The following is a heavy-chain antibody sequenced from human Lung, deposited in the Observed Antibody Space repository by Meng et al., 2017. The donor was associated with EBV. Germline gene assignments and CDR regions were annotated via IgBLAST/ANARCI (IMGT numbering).Heavy chain of an antibody. CDR1: GGTFRSDA. Sequence: QVQLVPSGAEVKKPGSSVKVSCKTSGGTFRSDAISWVRQGPGQGLEWMGGLIPMSGAPHYAQKFQDRVTITADESTSTHYMDLSGLRSEDTAVYYCASESGRGFTPDYWGQGTLVTVSS. D-gene: IGHD3-10*01. CDR2: LIPMSGAP. V-gene: IGHV1-69*01. J-gene: IGHJ4*02. CDR3: ASESGRGFTPDY.